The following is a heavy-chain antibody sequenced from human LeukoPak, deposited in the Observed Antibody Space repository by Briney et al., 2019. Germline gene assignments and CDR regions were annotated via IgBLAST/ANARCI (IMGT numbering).Heavy chain of an antibody. CDR3: ARTSATGGTYFDY. CDR2: IYPSGTT. CDR1: GGSISTYY. V-gene: IGHV4-4*07. Sequence: SETLSPTCTVSGGSISTYYWSWIRQPAGKGLEWIGRIYPSGTTHYNPSLKSRVTLSVDTSKNHFSLKLSSVTAADTAVYYCARTSATGGTYFDYWGQGTLVTVSS. D-gene: IGHD1-26*01. J-gene: IGHJ4*02.